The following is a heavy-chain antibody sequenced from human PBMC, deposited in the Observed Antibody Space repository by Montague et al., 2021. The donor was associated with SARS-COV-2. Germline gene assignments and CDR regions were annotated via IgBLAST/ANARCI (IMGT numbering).Heavy chain of an antibody. CDR1: GGSISSGSYY. CDR2: IYTSGST. CDR3: AAGRLINDSEWNYPYYYYGMHV. D-gene: IGHD1-7*01. J-gene: IGHJ6*02. Sequence: TLSLTCTVSGGSISSGSYYWSWIRQPAGKGLEWIGRIYTSGSTNYNPSLKSRVIISIDTSKNQFSLKVSSVTAADTAVYYCAAGRLINDSEWNYPYYYYGMHVWGQGTTVAVSS. V-gene: IGHV4-61*02.